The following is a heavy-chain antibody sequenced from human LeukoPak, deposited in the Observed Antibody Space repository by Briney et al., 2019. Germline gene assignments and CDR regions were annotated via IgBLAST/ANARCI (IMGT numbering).Heavy chain of an antibody. J-gene: IGHJ3*02. Sequence: GGTLRLSCAASGFTFSSYGMSWVRQAPGKGLEWVSAISGSGGSTYYADSVKGRFTISRDNSKNTLYLQMNSLRAEDTAVYYCTRLRLGGGGAFDIWGQGTMVTVSS. V-gene: IGHV3-23*01. CDR2: ISGSGGST. CDR3: TRLRLGGGGAFDI. CDR1: GFTFSSYG. D-gene: IGHD3-16*01.